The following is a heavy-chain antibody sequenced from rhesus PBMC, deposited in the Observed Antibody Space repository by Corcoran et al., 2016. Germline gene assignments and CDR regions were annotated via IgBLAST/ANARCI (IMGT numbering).Heavy chain of an antibody. D-gene: IGHD5-12*01. CDR3: AIHVDTATVH. CDR2: ITYSGST. Sequence: QVQLQESGPGLVKPSETLSLTCAVSGYSISSGYYYWSWIRQPPGKGLEWIGYITYSGSTSYNPSLKSRVTISRDTSKNQFSLKLSSVTAADTAVYYCAIHVDTATVHWGQGVLVTVSS. CDR1: GYSISSGYYY. J-gene: IGHJ4*01. V-gene: IGHV4-122*02.